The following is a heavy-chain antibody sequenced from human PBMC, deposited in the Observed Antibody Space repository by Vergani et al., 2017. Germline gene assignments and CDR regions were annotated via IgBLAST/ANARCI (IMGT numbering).Heavy chain of an antibody. CDR3: ARDRGGGGFDY. CDR2: ISYDGSNK. CDR1: GLTFSSYA. V-gene: IGHV3-30-3*01. J-gene: IGHJ4*02. Sequence: QVQLVESGGGVVQPGGSMRLSCSASGLTFSSYAMHWVRQAPGKGLEWVAVISYDGSNKYYADSVKGRFTISRDNSKNTLYLQMNSLRAEDTAVYYCARDRGGGGFDYWGQGTLVTVSS. D-gene: IGHD4-23*01.